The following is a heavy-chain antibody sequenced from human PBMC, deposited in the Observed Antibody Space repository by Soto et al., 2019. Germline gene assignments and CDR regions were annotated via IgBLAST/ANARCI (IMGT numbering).Heavy chain of an antibody. CDR3: ARETSGYSYGELDY. D-gene: IGHD5-18*01. Sequence: ASVKVSCKASGYTFTSYGISWVRQAPGQGLEWMGWISAYNGNTNYAQKLQGRVTMTTDTSTSTAYMELGSLRSGGTAVYYCARETSGYSYGELDYWGQGTLVTVSS. V-gene: IGHV1-18*01. CDR2: ISAYNGNT. CDR1: GYTFTSYG. J-gene: IGHJ4*02.